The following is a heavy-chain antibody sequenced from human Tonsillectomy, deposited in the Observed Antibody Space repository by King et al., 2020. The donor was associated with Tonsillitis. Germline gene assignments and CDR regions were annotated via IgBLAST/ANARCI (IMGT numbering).Heavy chain of an antibody. J-gene: IGHJ1*01. CDR1: GFIFDDYG. Sequence: VQLVESGGGLVQPGRSLRLACAASGFIFDDYGMHWVRHAPGKGLEWVSGISWNTGKVVYADSVKGRFTISRDNTKNSLYLQMNTLKTEDTALYYCAKPGGWSSSWRGEYFQHWGQGTLVTVSS. D-gene: IGHD6-13*01. V-gene: IGHV3-9*01. CDR2: ISWNTGKV. CDR3: AKPGGWSSSWRGEYFQH.